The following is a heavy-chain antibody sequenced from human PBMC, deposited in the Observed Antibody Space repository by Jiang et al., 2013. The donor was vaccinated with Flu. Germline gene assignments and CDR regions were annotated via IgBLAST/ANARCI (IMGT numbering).Heavy chain of an antibody. J-gene: IGHJ2*01. CDR2: IKQDGSEK. V-gene: IGHV3-7*01. CDR1: GFTFSSYW. Sequence: ASGFTFSSYWMHWVRQAPGKGLEWVANIKQDGSEKYYADSVKGRFTISRDNAENSLYLQMNSLRAEDTAVYYCARRYFDLWGRGTLVTVSS. CDR3: ARRYFDL.